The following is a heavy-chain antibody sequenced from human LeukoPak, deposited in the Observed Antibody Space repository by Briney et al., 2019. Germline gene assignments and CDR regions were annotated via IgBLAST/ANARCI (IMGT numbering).Heavy chain of an antibody. CDR2: ISGSGGST. V-gene: IGHV3-23*01. D-gene: IGHD3-3*01. J-gene: IGHJ3*02. Sequence: PGGSLRLSCAASGFIFSSYPMSWVRQAPGKGLEWVSAISGSGGSTYYADSVKGRFIISRDNSKNTLHLQMNSLRAEDTGVYYCAISRITIFGVVTLDACEIWGQGTIVTVSS. CDR1: GFIFSSYP. CDR3: AISRITIFGVVTLDACEI.